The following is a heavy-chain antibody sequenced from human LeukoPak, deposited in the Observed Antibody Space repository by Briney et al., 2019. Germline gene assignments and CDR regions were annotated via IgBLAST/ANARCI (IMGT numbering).Heavy chain of an antibody. Sequence: GGSLRLSSAAAGFTFSDYYMSWIRQAPGKGLEWVSYISSSSSYTNYADSVKGRFTISRDNAKHSLYLQMNSLRAEDTALYYCARVMTYSSSWYYFDYWGQGTLVPVSS. CDR3: ARVMTYSSSWYYFDY. J-gene: IGHJ4*02. CDR2: ISSSSSYT. D-gene: IGHD6-13*01. CDR1: GFTFSDYY. V-gene: IGHV3-11*06.